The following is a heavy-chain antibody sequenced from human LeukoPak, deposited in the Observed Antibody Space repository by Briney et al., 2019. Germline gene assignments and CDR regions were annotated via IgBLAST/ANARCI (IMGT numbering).Heavy chain of an antibody. V-gene: IGHV3-23*01. J-gene: IGHJ1*01. CDR1: GVTFSSYA. CDR3: ANLQY. Sequence: GGSLRLSCAASGVTFSSYAMSWVRQTPGKGLEWASAISNGGDSTYNADAVKGRFTISRDNSRNTVFLQMSSLTVDDTAVYYCANLQYWGQGSLVVVS. CDR2: ISNGGDST.